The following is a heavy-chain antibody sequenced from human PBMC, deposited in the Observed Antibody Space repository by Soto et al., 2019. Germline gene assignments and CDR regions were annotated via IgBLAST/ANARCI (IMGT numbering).Heavy chain of an antibody. J-gene: IGHJ5*02. CDR1: GYTFTGYY. CDR3: ARDPYSIFGVVIGDSGWFDP. Sequence: ASVKVSCKASGYTFTGYYMHWVRQAPGQGLEWMGWINPNSGGTNYAQKFQGWVTMTRDTSISTAYMELSRLRSGDTAVYYCARDPYSIFGVVIGDSGWFDPWGQGTLVTVSS. CDR2: INPNSGGT. V-gene: IGHV1-2*04. D-gene: IGHD3-3*01.